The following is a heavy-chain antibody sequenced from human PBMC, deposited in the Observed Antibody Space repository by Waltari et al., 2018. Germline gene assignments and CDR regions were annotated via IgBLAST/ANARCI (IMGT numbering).Heavy chain of an antibody. D-gene: IGHD1-20*01. CDR3: IRYNEQNYCGMDV. J-gene: IGHJ6*02. CDR2: IRSKANSDAT. Sequence: EVQLVESGGDLVQPGGSLKLSCAVSGFTFSDYAIHWVRQASGKGLEWVGRIRSKANSDATAYAASVKGRFTISRDDSKNTAYLQMNSLKTEDTAVYYCIRYNEQNYCGMDVWGQGTTVTVSS. CDR1: GFTFSDYA. V-gene: IGHV3-73*01.